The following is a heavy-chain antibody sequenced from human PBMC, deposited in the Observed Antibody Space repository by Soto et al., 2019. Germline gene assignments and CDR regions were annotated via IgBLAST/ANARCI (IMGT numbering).Heavy chain of an antibody. J-gene: IGHJ3*02. CDR3: TTDKMGDTMAFDI. Sequence: GGSLRLSCAASGFTFSNAWMSWVRQAPGKGLEWVGRIKSKTDGGTTDYAAPVKGRFTISRDDSKNTLYLQMNSLKTEDTAVYYCTTDKMGDTMAFDIWGQGTMVTVSS. D-gene: IGHD1-26*01. V-gene: IGHV3-15*01. CDR2: IKSKTDGGTT. CDR1: GFTFSNAW.